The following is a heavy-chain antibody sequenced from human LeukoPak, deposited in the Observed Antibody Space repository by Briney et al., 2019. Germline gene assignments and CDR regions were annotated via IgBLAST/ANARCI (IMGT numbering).Heavy chain of an antibody. V-gene: IGHV3-21*01. CDR2: ISSSNTYI. CDR3: ARGAEYSGAWCQDY. J-gene: IGHJ4*02. CDR1: GFTFSSYR. D-gene: IGHD6-19*01. Sequence: GRSLRLSCAASGFTFSSYRMNWVRQAPGKGLEWVSSISSSNTYIYYADSVKGRFTISRDNAKNSLSLQMNSLRAEDTAVYYCARGAEYSGAWCQDYWGQGTLVTVSS.